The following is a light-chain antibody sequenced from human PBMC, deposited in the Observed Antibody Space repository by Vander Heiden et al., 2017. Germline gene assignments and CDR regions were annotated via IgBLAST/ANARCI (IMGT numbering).Light chain of an antibody. CDR2: DDS. J-gene: IGLJ1*01. CDR3: QVWDTVTDQYV. CDR1: SIGSKS. Sequence: SYVLTQPPSASVAPGQTARITCGGNSIGSKSVHWYQQKPGQAPVLVVYDDSDRPSGIPERFSGSNSGNTATLTISRVEAGDEADYYCQVWDTVTDQYVFGTGTKVTVL. V-gene: IGLV3-21*02.